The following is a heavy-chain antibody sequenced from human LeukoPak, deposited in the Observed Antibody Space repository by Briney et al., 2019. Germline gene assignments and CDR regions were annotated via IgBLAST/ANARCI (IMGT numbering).Heavy chain of an antibody. CDR3: AREWGLESSGYYYAY. CDR1: GGSISSSNW. V-gene: IGHV4-4*02. J-gene: IGHJ4*02. Sequence: SETLSLTCAASGGSISSSNWWSWVRQPPGKGLEWIGEIYHSGSTNYNPSLKSRVTISVDKSKNQFSLKLSSVTAADTAVYYCAREWGLESSGYYYAYWGQGTLVTVSS. CDR2: IYHSGST. D-gene: IGHD3-22*01.